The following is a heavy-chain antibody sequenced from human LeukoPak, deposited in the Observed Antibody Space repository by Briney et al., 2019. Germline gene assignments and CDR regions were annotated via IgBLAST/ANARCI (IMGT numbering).Heavy chain of an antibody. J-gene: IGHJ6*03. D-gene: IGHD3-10*02. CDR3: AELGITMIGGV. CDR2: IGNSDGAI. V-gene: IGHV3-48*03. CDR1: GFTVSTYY. Sequence: GGSLRLSCAASGFTVSTYYTSWVRQPPGKGLEWISYIGNSDGAIDYADSVKGRFTISKDNAKNSLYLQMNSLRAEDTAVYYCAELGITMIGGVWGKGTTVTISS.